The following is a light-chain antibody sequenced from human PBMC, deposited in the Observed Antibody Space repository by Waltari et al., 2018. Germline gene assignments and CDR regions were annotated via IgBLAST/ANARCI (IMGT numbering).Light chain of an antibody. J-gene: IGKJ3*01. CDR1: QSLLHSNGYTY. V-gene: IGKV2-28*01. CDR3: MQALQDPFT. Sequence: DIVMTQSPLSLPVTPGEPASIPCRSSQSLLHSNGYTYLDLYLQKPGQSPQLLINLGSNRASGVPDRFSGSGSGTDFTLKISRVEAEDVGLYYCMQALQDPFTFGPGTIVDIK. CDR2: LGS.